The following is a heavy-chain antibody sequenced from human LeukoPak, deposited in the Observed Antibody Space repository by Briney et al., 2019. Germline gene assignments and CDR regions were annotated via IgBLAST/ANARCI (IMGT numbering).Heavy chain of an antibody. CDR2: ISGSGGST. CDR1: GFTFSSYA. CDR3: AKDSGGVLWFGDFDPGY. D-gene: IGHD3-10*01. Sequence: GGSLRLSCAASGFTFSSYAMSWVRQAPGKGLEWVSAISGSGGSTYCADSVKGRFTISRDNSKNTLYLQMNSLRAEDTAVYYCAKDSGGVLWFGDFDPGYWGQGTLVTVSS. J-gene: IGHJ4*02. V-gene: IGHV3-23*01.